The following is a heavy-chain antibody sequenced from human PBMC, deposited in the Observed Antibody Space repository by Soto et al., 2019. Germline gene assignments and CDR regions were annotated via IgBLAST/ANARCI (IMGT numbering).Heavy chain of an antibody. Sequence: QLQLQESGPGLVKPSETLSLTCTVSGGSISSSSYYWGWIRQPPGKGLEWIGSIYYSGSTYYNPSLKSRVTISVDTSKNQFSLKLSSVTAADTAVYYCVGYSVSPHYYDSSGYYDYYYYGMDVWGQGTTVTVSS. CDR2: IYYSGST. D-gene: IGHD3-22*01. CDR3: VGYSVSPHYYDSSGYYDYYYYGMDV. J-gene: IGHJ6*02. V-gene: IGHV4-39*01. CDR1: GGSISSSSYY.